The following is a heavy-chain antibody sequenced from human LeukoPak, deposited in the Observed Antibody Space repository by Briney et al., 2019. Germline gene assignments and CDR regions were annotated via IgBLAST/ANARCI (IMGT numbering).Heavy chain of an antibody. D-gene: IGHD2-2*01. J-gene: IGHJ4*02. CDR2: IYHSGST. V-gene: IGHV4-4*02. CDR1: GGSISSSNW. Sequence: SGTLSLTCAVSGGSISSSNWWSWARQPPGKGLEWIGEIYHSGSTNYNPSLKSRVTISVDKSKNQFSLKLSSVTAADTAVYYCASLPYQLLEFDYWGQGTLVTVSS. CDR3: ASLPYQLLEFDY.